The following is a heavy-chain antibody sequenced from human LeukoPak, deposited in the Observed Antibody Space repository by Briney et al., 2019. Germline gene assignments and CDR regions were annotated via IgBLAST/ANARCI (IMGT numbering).Heavy chain of an antibody. J-gene: IGHJ4*02. D-gene: IGHD1-26*01. CDR3: VRGGSRGDY. Sequence: PGESLRLSCEASGFTFSSYAMSWVRQAPGKGLEWVANINQDGSEKSYVDSVKGRFTISRDNAKNSLYLEMNSLRVEDTALYYCVRGGSRGDYWGQGTLVIVSS. CDR1: GFTFSSYA. CDR2: INQDGSEK. V-gene: IGHV3-7*01.